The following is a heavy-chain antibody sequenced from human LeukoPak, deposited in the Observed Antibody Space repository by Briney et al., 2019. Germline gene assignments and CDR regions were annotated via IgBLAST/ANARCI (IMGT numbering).Heavy chain of an antibody. CDR2: ISSSSSYI. J-gene: IGHJ4*02. V-gene: IGHV3-21*01. D-gene: IGHD4-23*01. CDR1: GFTFSSYS. CDR3: ARDGNFGRPVGLTVDY. Sequence: GGSLRLSCAASGFTFSSYSMNWVRQAPGKGLEWVSSISSSSSYIYYADSVKGRFTISRDNAKNSLYLQMNSLRAEDTAVYYCARDGNFGRPVGLTVDYWGQGTLVTVSS.